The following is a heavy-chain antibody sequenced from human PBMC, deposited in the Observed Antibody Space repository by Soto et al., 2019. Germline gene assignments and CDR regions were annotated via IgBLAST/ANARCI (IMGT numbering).Heavy chain of an antibody. J-gene: IGHJ4*02. CDR2: ISSTTNYI. CDR1: GFTFTRYS. CDR3: ARESEDLTSNFDY. Sequence: GGSLRLSCAASGFTFTRYSMNWVRQAPGKGLEWVSSISSTTNYIYHADSMKGRFTVSRDNAKNSVYLERNSLSAEDTAVYYCARESEDLTSNFDYWGQGTLVTVSS. V-gene: IGHV3-21*01.